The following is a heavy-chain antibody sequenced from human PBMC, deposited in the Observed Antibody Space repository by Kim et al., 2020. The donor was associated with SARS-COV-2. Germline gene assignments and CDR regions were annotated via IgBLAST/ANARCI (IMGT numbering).Heavy chain of an antibody. CDR2: SGNT. J-gene: IGHJ4*02. D-gene: IGHD3-22*01. CDR3: ARDLELGY. V-gene: IGHV4-59*01. Sequence: SGNTKYNPSLKSRATISVDTSKNQFSLKVNAVTAADTAVYYCARDLELGYWGQGTLVTVSS.